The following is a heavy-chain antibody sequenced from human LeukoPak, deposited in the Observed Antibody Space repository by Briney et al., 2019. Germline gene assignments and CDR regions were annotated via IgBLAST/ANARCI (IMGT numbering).Heavy chain of an antibody. J-gene: IGHJ4*02. V-gene: IGHV3-23*01. Sequence: PGGSLRLSCVASGFTFRSYGISWVRQAPGKGLEWVSGISGSGGRAYYADSVKGRFTISRDNSKNTLYLQMSSLRAEDTAVYYCAKWGPREGPIAVPAFDYWGQGTLVTVSS. CDR2: ISGSGGRA. D-gene: IGHD6-19*01. CDR3: AKWGPREGPIAVPAFDY. CDR1: GFTFRSYG.